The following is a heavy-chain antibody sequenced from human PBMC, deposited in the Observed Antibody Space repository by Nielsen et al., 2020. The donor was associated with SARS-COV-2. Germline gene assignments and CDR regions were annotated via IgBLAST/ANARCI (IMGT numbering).Heavy chain of an antibody. CDR1: GLTVSRNY. CDR3: ARDSNWKFDY. J-gene: IGHJ4*02. CDR2: IYTDGDT. D-gene: IGHD1-20*01. Sequence: GGSLRLSCAASGLTVSRNYMTWVRQAPGKGLEWVSVIYTDGDTYYADSVKGRFTISRDNSKNTLYLQMNTLRAEDTAVYYCARDSNWKFDYWGQGTLVTVS. V-gene: IGHV3-66*01.